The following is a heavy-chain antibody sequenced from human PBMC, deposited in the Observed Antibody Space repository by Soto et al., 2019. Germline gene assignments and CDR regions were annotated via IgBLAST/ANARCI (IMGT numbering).Heavy chain of an antibody. CDR2: ISYDGSNK. V-gene: IGHV3-30*18. CDR3: AKDSFPAAGTPVFLHYYYYVMDV. CDR1: GFTCSSYG. Sequence: GGSLRLSCAPSGFTCSSYGMHWVRQAPGKGLEWVAVISYDGSNKYYADSVKGRFTISRDNSKNTLYLQMNSLRAEDTAVYYCAKDSFPAAGTPVFLHYYYYVMDVWGQGTTVTVSS. D-gene: IGHD6-13*01. J-gene: IGHJ6*02.